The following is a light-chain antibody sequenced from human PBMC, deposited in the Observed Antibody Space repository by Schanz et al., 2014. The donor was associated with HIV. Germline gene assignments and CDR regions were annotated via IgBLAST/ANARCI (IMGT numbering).Light chain of an antibody. CDR1: QSVLYSSNNKNF. CDR2: WAS. Sequence: DIVMTQSPDSLAVSLGERATINCKSSQSVLYSSNNKNFLAWYQQKPGQPPKLLIYWASVREVGVPARFTGSGSGTDFTLTISSLQAEDVAVYYCQQCYSTPPTFGGGTKVEIK. CDR3: QQCYSTPPT. V-gene: IGKV4-1*01. J-gene: IGKJ4*01.